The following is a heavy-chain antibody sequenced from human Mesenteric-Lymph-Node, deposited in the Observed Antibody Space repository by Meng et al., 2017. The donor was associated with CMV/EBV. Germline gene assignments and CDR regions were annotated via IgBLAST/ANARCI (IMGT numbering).Heavy chain of an antibody. CDR3: ASNGDY. V-gene: IGHV3-74*01. CDR1: GFTFSSHW. CDR2: INSDGRST. D-gene: IGHD2-8*01. Sequence: GGSLRLSCEASGFTFSSHWMHWVRQTPGKGLVWVSRINSDGRSTSYADFVKGRFTISRDNTKNTLYLQMNSLRAEDTAVYYCASNGDYWGQGTLVTVSS. J-gene: IGHJ4*02.